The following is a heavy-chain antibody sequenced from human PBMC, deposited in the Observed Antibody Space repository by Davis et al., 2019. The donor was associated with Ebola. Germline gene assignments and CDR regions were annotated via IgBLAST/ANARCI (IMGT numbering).Heavy chain of an antibody. V-gene: IGHV1-18*01. CDR3: AGSIWFGESHYYGMDV. J-gene: IGHJ6*02. D-gene: IGHD3-10*01. Sequence: AASVKVSCKASGYTFTSYGISWLRQAPGQGLEWMGWISAYNGNTNYAQKLQGRVTMTTDTSTSTAYMELSSLRSEDTAVYYCAGSIWFGESHYYGMDVWGQGTTVTVSS. CDR1: GYTFTSYG. CDR2: ISAYNGNT.